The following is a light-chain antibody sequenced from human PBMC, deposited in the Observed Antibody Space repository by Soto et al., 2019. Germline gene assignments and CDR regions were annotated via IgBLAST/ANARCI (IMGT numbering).Light chain of an antibody. Sequence: QSVLTQPPSVSAAPGQKVTISCSGSSSNIGNNFVSWYQQVPGTAPKLLIYDNNKRPSGIPDRFPGSKSGTSATLGITRLQTGVEADYYCGTRDTSLSTPYAFRTGTKLTVL. CDR1: SSNIGNNF. V-gene: IGLV1-51*01. CDR3: GTRDTSLSTPYA. CDR2: DNN. J-gene: IGLJ1*01.